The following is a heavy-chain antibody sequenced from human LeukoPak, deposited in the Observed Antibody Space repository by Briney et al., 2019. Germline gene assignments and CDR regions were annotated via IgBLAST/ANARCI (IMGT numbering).Heavy chain of an antibody. CDR1: GGTFSSYA. V-gene: IGHV1-69*13. CDR2: IIPIFGTA. Sequence: SVKVSCKASGGTFSSYAISWVRQAPGQGLEWMGGIIPIFGTANYAQKFQGRVTITADESTSTAYMELSSLRSEDTAVYHCARGRENDYSNYYYYMDVWGKGTTVTVSS. CDR3: ARGRENDYSNYYYYMDV. D-gene: IGHD4-11*01. J-gene: IGHJ6*03.